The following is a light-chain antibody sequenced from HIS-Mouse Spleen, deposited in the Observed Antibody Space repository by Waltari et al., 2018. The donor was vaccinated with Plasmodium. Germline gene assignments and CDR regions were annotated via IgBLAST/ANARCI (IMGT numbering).Light chain of an antibody. Sequence: DIVMTQSPDSLAVSLDERATINCKSSQSVLYSPNNKNYLAWYQQKPGQPPKLLIYWASTRESGVPDRFSGSGSGTDCTRTISSLQAEDVAVYYCQQYDSTPWTFGQGTKVEIK. J-gene: IGKJ1*01. CDR2: WAS. CDR3: QQYDSTPWT. CDR1: QSVLYSPNNKNY. V-gene: IGKV4-1*01.